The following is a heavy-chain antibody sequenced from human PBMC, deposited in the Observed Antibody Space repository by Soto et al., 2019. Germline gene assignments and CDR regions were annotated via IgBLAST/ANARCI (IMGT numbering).Heavy chain of an antibody. J-gene: IGHJ4*02. D-gene: IGHD2-15*01. CDR2: ISYDGSNK. Sequence: QVQLVESGGGVVQPGRSLRLSCAASGFTFSSYAMHWVRQAPGKGLEWVAVISYDGSNKYYADSVKGRFTISRDNSKNTLYLQMNSLRAEDTAVYYCARVQGWGSGASYFDSWGQGTLVTVSS. V-gene: IGHV3-30-3*01. CDR3: ARVQGWGSGASYFDS. CDR1: GFTFSSYA.